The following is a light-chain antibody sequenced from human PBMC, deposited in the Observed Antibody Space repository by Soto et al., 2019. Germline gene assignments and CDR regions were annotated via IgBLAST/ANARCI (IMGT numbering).Light chain of an antibody. CDR2: ATS. CDR3: QENYTSPAVS. V-gene: IGKV1-39*01. J-gene: IGKJ4*01. CDR1: QNIDNY. Sequence: DIQMTQSPSSLSASLGDRVTITCRASQNIDNYLNWYQLKPGKAPKLLIYATSTLQSGVPSRFSGSGSGTEVSLTISSLQAEDVATYFCQENYTSPAVSFGGGTKVEIK.